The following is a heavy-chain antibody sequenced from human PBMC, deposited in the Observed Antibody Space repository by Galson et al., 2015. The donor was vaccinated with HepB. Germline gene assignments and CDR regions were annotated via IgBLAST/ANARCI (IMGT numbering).Heavy chain of an antibody. Sequence: SLRLSCAASGFTFSNYWIHWVRQLPGEGLVWVSLINRDGSITKYADSVKGRFTISRDNAKNTLYLQMNSLRAEDTALYYCARDRDYSAHGYWGQGTLVAVSS. J-gene: IGHJ4*02. CDR1: GFTFSNYW. CDR3: ARDRDYSAHGY. CDR2: INRDGSIT. D-gene: IGHD4/OR15-4a*01. V-gene: IGHV3-74*03.